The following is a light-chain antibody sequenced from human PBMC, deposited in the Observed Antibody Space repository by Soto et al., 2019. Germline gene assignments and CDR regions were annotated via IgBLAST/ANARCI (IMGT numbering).Light chain of an antibody. CDR3: QQFKNYPVT. CDR2: AAS. J-gene: IGKJ5*01. V-gene: IGKV1-9*01. CDR1: EDISSY. Sequence: IHFTQSPSSLTASFGDRFTFTCLASEDISSYLVWYQQKPGSAPKLLIYAASALHSGVPSRFSGSGSGTDFTLTISSLHPQDFAVYSCQQFKNYPVTFGLGTRMEIK.